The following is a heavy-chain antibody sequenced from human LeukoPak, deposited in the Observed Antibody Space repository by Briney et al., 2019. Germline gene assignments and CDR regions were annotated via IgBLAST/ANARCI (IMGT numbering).Heavy chain of an antibody. V-gene: IGHV3-11*04. J-gene: IGHJ6*04. D-gene: IGHD3-10*02. CDR1: RFMFSDYY. Sequence: GGSLRLSCAASRFMFSDYYMSWIRQAPRKGLEWVSYISSSGSTIYYADSVKGRFTISRDNAKNSLYLQMNSLRAEDTAVYYCAELGITMIGGVWGKGTTVTISS. CDR2: ISSSGSTI. CDR3: AELGITMIGGV.